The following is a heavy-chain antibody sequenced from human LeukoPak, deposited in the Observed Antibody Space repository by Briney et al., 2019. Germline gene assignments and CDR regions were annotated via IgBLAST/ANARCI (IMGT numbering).Heavy chain of an antibody. CDR2: VSGSGGST. V-gene: IGHV3-23*01. Sequence: GGSLRLSCAASGIAFDGYVMTWVRQAPGKGLEWVSTVSGSGGSTYYADSVKGRFTISRDNSKNTLYLQMNSLRAEDTAVYYCARDYRQIIAARPLFGYWGQGTLVTVSS. CDR1: GIAFDGYV. D-gene: IGHD6-6*01. CDR3: ARDYRQIIAARPLFGY. J-gene: IGHJ4*02.